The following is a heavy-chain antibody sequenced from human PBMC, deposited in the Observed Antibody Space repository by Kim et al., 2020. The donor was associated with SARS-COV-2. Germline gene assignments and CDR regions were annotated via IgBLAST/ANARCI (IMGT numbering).Heavy chain of an antibody. D-gene: IGHD6-13*01. CDR3: ARDRASYSSSWYYFDY. V-gene: IGHV3-48*02. Sequence: GGSLRLSCAASGFTFSSYSMNWVRQAPGKGLEWVSYISSSSSTIYYADSVKGRFTISRDNAKNSLYLQMNSLRDEDTAVYYCARDRASYSSSWYYFDYWGHGTLVTVSS. CDR1: GFTFSSYS. CDR2: ISSSSSTI. J-gene: IGHJ4*01.